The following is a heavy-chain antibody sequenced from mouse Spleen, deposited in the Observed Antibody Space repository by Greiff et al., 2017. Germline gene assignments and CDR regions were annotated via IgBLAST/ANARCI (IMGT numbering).Heavy chain of an antibody. CDR2: ISSGGGNT. CDR1: GFTFSSYA. Sequence: EVNLVESGGGLVKLGGSLKLSCAASGFTFSSYAMSWVRQTPEKRLEWVATISSGGGNTYYPDSVKGRFTISRDNAKNTLYLQMSSLKSEDTAMYYCARSTGTSSYFDVWGAGTTVTVSS. J-gene: IGHJ1*01. V-gene: IGHV5-9*04. CDR3: ARSTGTSSYFDV. D-gene: IGHD4-1*02.